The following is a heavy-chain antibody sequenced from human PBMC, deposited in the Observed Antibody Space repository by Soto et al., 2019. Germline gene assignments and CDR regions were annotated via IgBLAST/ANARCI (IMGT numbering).Heavy chain of an antibody. V-gene: IGHV4-59*01. CDR2: IYYSGRT. CDR3: ARACVLKFHX. Sequence: ETLSLTFTISGGSISSYYWSWIRQPPGKGLEWIWYIYYSGRTNYKKSLKSLVTISVDTSKNQFSLKLSSVTAADTAVYYCARACVLKFHXWGQVTLVTVSX. D-gene: IGHD6-6*01. J-gene: IGHJ5*02. CDR1: GGSISSYY.